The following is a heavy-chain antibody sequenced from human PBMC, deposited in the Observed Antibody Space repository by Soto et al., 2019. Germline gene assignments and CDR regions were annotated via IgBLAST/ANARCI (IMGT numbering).Heavy chain of an antibody. CDR1: GGSTSDKSYF. Sequence: SETLSLTCSVSGGSTSDKSYFWGWVRQSPGKGLEWIGSMYYSGSSYYNPSLKSRVAISVDTSKNQFSLKLRSVTAADTAVYFCARQRLLRLKPDFDIWGQGTLVTVSS. J-gene: IGHJ4*02. D-gene: IGHD2-21*02. CDR2: MYYSGSS. CDR3: ARQRLLRLKPDFDI. V-gene: IGHV4-39*01.